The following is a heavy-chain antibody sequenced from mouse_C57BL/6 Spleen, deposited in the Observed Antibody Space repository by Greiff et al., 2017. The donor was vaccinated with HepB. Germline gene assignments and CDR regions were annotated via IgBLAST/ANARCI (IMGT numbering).Heavy chain of an antibody. J-gene: IGHJ1*03. V-gene: IGHV3-6*01. D-gene: IGHD2-1*01. Sequence: EVQLQESGPGLVKPSQSLSLTCSVTGYSITSGYYWNWIRQFPGNKLEWMGYISYDGSNNYNPSLKNRISITRDTSKNQFFLKLNSVTTEDTATYYCARLLWSPKWYFDVWGTGTTVTVSS. CDR1: GYSITSGYY. CDR2: ISYDGSN. CDR3: ARLLWSPKWYFDV.